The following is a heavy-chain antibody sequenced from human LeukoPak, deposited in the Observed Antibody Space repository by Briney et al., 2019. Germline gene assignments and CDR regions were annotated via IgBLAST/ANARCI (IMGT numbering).Heavy chain of an antibody. J-gene: IGHJ4*02. V-gene: IGHV4-59*01. CDR2: IYYSGSS. CDR1: GGSISSYY. Sequence: PSETLSLTCTVSGGSISSYYWSWIRQPPGKGLEWVGYIYYSGSSNYNPSLKSRVTISVDTSKNQFSLKLSSVTAAGTAVYYCARTTYYYDRSGYSYYFDYWGQGTLVTVSS. CDR3: ARTTYYYDRSGYSYYFDY. D-gene: IGHD3-22*01.